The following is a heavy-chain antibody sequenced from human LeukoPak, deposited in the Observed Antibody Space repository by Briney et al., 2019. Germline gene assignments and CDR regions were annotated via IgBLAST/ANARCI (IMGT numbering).Heavy chain of an antibody. Sequence: PGGSLSLSCAASGFTVSTNYMSWVRQVLGKGLEWVSVIYSSGSTYYADSVKGRFTIFRDNSKNTLYLQMNSLRAEDTAVYYCARDGGLAPYSSSTPFDYWGQGTLVTVSS. D-gene: IGHD6-6*01. CDR3: ARDGGLAPYSSSTPFDY. J-gene: IGHJ4*02. CDR2: IYSSGST. V-gene: IGHV3-66*01. CDR1: GFTVSTNY.